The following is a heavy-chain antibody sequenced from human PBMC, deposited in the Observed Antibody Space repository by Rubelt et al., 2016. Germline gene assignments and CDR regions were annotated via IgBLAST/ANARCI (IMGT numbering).Heavy chain of an antibody. CDR2: IYHSGST. D-gene: IGHD6-13*01. CDR1: GGSISSDYY. Sequence: QLQLQESGPGLVKPSETLSLICTVSGGSISSDYYWGWIRQPPGKGLEWIGSIYHSGSTYYNPSLKSRVAMSVDTSKNQFSRMLRSATAADTAVYYCARDSGYSSSSTLDYWGQGTLVTVSS. V-gene: IGHV4-38-2*02. J-gene: IGHJ4*02. CDR3: ARDSGYSSSSTLDY.